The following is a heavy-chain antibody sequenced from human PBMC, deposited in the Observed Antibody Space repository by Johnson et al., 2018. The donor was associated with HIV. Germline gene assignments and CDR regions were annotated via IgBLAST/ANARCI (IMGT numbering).Heavy chain of an antibody. CDR3: AKDGIVGARVAFDI. V-gene: IGHV3-20*04. CDR2: ISWNSGSI. CDR1: GFTFDDYG. D-gene: IGHD1-26*01. Sequence: VQLVESGGGVVRPGGSLRLSCAASGFTFDDYGMSWVRQAPGKGLEWVSGISWNSGSIGYADSVKGGFTISRDNAKNSLYLQMNSLRAEDTALYYCAKDGIVGARVAFDIWGQGTMVTVSS. J-gene: IGHJ3*02.